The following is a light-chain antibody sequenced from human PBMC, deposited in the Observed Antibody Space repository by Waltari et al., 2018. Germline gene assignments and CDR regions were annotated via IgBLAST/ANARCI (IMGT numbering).Light chain of an antibody. V-gene: IGLV2-23*02. CDR2: EVT. CDR1: RSDVGNYDL. J-gene: IGLJ2*01. Sequence: QSALTQPASVSGSPGQSITISCTGTRSDVGNYDLVSWYQHHPGKVPKFMIYEVTNRPSGFSNLFSGSKSGNMASLTIAVLQAEDEADYYCSSYAGNSVLFGGGTKLTVL. CDR3: SSYAGNSVL.